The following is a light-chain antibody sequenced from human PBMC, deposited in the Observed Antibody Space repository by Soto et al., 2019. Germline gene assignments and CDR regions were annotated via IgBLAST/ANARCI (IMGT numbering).Light chain of an antibody. CDR2: EVS. V-gene: IGLV2-14*01. CDR3: SSYISGSIDYV. Sequence: QSALTQPASVPGSPGQSITISCTGTSSDVGGYNYVSWYQQHPGKAPKLMIYEVSNRPSGVSNRFSGSKSGNTASLTISGLQAEDEADYYCSSYISGSIDYVFGTGTKVTVL. J-gene: IGLJ1*01. CDR1: SSDVGGYNY.